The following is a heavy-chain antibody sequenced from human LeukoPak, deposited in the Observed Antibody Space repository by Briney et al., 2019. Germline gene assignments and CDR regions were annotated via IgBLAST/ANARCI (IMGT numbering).Heavy chain of an antibody. D-gene: IGHD5-12*01. CDR2: ISRSGTII. CDR3: AKTTGGNAYDYIDY. J-gene: IGHJ4*02. V-gene: IGHV3-48*03. CDR1: GFTFSGYE. Sequence: GGSLRLSCAASGFTFSGYEMNWVRQAPGKGLEWVSYISRSGTIISYADSVRGRLTSSRDNAKNSLYLQMNSLRAEDTAVYYCAKTTGGNAYDYIDYWGQGTLVTVSS.